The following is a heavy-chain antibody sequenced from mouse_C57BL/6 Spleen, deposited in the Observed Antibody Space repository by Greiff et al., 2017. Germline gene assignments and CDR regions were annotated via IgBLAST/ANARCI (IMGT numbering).Heavy chain of an antibody. CDR1: GFTFSDYY. CDR2: ISNGGGST. Sequence: DVMLVESGGGLVQPGGSLKLSCAASGFTFSDYYMYWVRQTPEKRLEWVAYISNGGGSTYYPDTVKGRFTISRDNAKNTLYLQMSRLKSEDTAMYYCARFCGNFPYYAMDYWGQGTSVTVSS. D-gene: IGHD2-1*01. J-gene: IGHJ4*01. V-gene: IGHV5-12*01. CDR3: ARFCGNFPYYAMDY.